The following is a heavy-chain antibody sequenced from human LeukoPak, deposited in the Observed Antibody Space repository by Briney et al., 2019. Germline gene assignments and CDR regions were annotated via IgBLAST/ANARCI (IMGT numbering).Heavy chain of an antibody. J-gene: IGHJ4*02. V-gene: IGHV4-4*07. Sequence: SETLSLTCTVSGGSISSYYWSWIRQPAGKGLEWIGRIYTSGSTNYNPSLKSQVTMSVDTSKNQFSLKLSSVTAADTAVYYCARDSHSSGLFDYWGQGTLVTVSS. CDR3: ARDSHSSGLFDY. CDR2: IYTSGST. D-gene: IGHD6-19*01. CDR1: GGSISSYY.